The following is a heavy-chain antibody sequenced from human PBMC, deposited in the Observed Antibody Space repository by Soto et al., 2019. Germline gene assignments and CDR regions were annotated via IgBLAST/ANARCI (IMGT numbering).Heavy chain of an antibody. CDR1: GGTFRSYA. Sequence: SVKVSCKASGGTFRSYAISWARQARGQGLDRIGGFPRIFGTANDEQTCQGRVTITANECTSTAYMKLSSLRSEDTAVYYCASSGIAARRYYYYYGMDVWGQGTTVTVSS. CDR3: ASSGIAARRYYYYYGMDV. J-gene: IGHJ6*02. CDR2: FPRIFGTA. V-gene: IGHV1-69*13. D-gene: IGHD6-6*01.